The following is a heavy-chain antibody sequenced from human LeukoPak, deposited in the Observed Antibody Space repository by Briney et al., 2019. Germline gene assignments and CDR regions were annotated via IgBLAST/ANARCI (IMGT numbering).Heavy chain of an antibody. CDR1: GFSFSSYA. D-gene: IGHD4-23*01. Sequence: GGSLRLSCAASGFSFSSYAMHWVRQAPGKGLEGVAVIWYDGSNKNYVDSVKGRFTISRDNAKNTLYLQMNSLRAEDTAVYYCARGGNLIDYWGQGTLVTVSS. J-gene: IGHJ4*02. V-gene: IGHV3-33*01. CDR2: IWYDGSNK. CDR3: ARGGNLIDY.